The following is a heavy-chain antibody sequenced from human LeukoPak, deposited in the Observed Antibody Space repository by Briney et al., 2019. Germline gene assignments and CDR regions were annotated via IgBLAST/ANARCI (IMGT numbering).Heavy chain of an antibody. CDR3: ARKYSRSPLNYGMDV. D-gene: IGHD6-6*01. Sequence: SSVKLSCKASGGTFSSYAISWVRQAPGQPLEWMGRIIPILGIANYAQKFQGRVTITADKSTSTAYMELSSLRSEDTAVYYCARKYSRSPLNYGMDVWGQGTTVTVSS. CDR2: IIPILGIA. V-gene: IGHV1-69*04. CDR1: GGTFSSYA. J-gene: IGHJ6*01.